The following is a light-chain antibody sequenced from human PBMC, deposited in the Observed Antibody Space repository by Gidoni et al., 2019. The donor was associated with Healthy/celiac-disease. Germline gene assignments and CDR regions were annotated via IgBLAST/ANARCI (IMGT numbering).Light chain of an antibody. CDR2: AAS. V-gene: IGKV1-6*01. CDR3: LQEYNYPRT. J-gene: IGKJ2*01. CDR1: QGIRNA. Sequence: AIQMTQSPSSLSASVGDRVTITCRESQGIRNALGWYQQRPGKAPKLLIYAASSLQSGVPSRFSGSGSGTDFTLTISSLQPEDFATYYCLQEYNYPRTFGQGTKLEIK.